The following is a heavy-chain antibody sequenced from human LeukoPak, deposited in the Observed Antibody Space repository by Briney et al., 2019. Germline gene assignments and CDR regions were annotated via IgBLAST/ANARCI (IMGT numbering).Heavy chain of an antibody. CDR3: ARDRDVVVVAAAFDP. Sequence: GGSLRLSCAASGFTVSSNYMSWVRQAPGKGLEWVSVIYSGGSTYYADSVKGRFTISRDNSKNTLYLQMNSLRAEDTAVYYCARDRDVVVVAAAFDPWGQGTLVTVSP. CDR2: IYSGGST. V-gene: IGHV3-53*05. CDR1: GFTVSSNY. D-gene: IGHD2-15*01. J-gene: IGHJ5*02.